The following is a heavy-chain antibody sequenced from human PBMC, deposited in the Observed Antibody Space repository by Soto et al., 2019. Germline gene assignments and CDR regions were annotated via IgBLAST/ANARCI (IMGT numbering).Heavy chain of an antibody. CDR1: GDTFTEYY. Sequence: QVQLMQSGAEVKKPGASVKVSCKASGDTFTEYYIHWVRQAPGQRLEWMGTVNPSGGHTTYAQHFLGRVTMTRDTSTSTLYMELTSLTSVDTAVYYCARGGHVVVVTAALDYWGQGTLVTVSS. CDR2: VNPSGGHT. CDR3: ARGGHVVVVTAALDY. J-gene: IGHJ4*02. V-gene: IGHV1-46*01. D-gene: IGHD2-21*02.